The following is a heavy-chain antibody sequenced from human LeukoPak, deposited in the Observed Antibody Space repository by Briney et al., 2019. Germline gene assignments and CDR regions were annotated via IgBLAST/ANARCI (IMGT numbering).Heavy chain of an antibody. D-gene: IGHD2-2*01. V-gene: IGHV3-23*01. J-gene: IGHJ4*02. CDR1: GFTFSSYA. CDR3: AKDQGKGPAARDY. Sequence: GGSLRLSCAASGFTFSSYAMSWVRQAPGKGLEWVSAISGSGGSTYYADSVKGRFNISRDNSKNTLYLQMNSLRAEDTAVYYCAKDQGKGPAARDYWGQGTLVTVSS. CDR2: ISGSGGST.